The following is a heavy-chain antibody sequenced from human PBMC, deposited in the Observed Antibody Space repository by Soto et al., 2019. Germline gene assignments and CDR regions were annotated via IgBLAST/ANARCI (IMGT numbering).Heavy chain of an antibody. Sequence: QVHLVQSGAEVKKPGASVKVSCQASGYAFTTYGITWVRQAPGQGLEWMGWISAHNGNTNYVQKLMGRGAVNRDASTSTAYMDLRSPIYDDTAVDFCARGRYGHYGGQGDLVTVSS. V-gene: IGHV1-18*01. CDR2: ISAHNGNT. CDR3: ARGRYGHY. D-gene: IGHD1-1*01. J-gene: IGHJ4*02. CDR1: GYAFTTYG.